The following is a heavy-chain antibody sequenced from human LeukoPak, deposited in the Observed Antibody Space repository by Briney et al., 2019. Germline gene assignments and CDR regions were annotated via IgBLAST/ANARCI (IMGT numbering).Heavy chain of an antibody. CDR3: AGGNAMDV. CDR1: GFPFSNSW. J-gene: IGHJ6*04. Sequence: TGGSLRLSCAVSGFPFSNSWMYWVRQAPGKGLEGVANIKKDGSGISYVESVKGRFIISRDNSRNSLYLQMNSLKVEDTAVYFCAGGNAMDVWGKGTPVTVYS. CDR2: IKKDGSGI. V-gene: IGHV3-7*03.